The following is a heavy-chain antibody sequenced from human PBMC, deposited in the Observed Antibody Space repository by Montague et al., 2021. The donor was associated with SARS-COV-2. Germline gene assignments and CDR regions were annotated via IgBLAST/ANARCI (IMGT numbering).Heavy chain of an antibody. CDR1: VFSVSSYH. V-gene: IGHV3-21*01. Sequence: SLRLSCAASVFSVSSYHLNLVRQAPGKGLEWVSSISPSVDYLYSSDSXXGRFIISRDNAKNSLYLQMSSLRAEDTAIYYCARASWIVATVPDYWGQGTLVTVSS. CDR3: ARASWIVATVPDY. J-gene: IGHJ4*02. D-gene: IGHD5-12*01. CDR2: ISPSVDYL.